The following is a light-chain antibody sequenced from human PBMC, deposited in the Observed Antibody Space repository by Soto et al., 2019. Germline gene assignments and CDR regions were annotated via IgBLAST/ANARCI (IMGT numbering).Light chain of an antibody. V-gene: IGKV1-39*01. CDR2: AAS. Sequence: IRMTQSPSSLSASTGDRVTITCRASQSISSYLDWYQQKPGKAPKLLIYAASSLQSGVPSRFSGSGSGTDFTLTINSLQPEDFATYYCQQSYSAPRTFGQGTKVDI. J-gene: IGKJ1*01. CDR1: QSISSY. CDR3: QQSYSAPRT.